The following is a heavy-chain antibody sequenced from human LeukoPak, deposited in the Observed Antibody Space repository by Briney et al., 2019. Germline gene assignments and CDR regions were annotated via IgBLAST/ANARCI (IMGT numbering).Heavy chain of an antibody. CDR2: IYPGDSDT. V-gene: IGHV5-51*01. D-gene: IGHD2-15*01. CDR1: GYSFTNYW. J-gene: IGHJ4*02. Sequence: GESLKISCKGSGYSFTNYWIGWVRQMPGKGLEGMGSIYPGDSDTRYSPSFQGQVTISADKSISSAYLHWSSLKDSDTAMYYCARQYCSGGSCYGDYWGQETLVTVSS. CDR3: ARQYCSGGSCYGDY.